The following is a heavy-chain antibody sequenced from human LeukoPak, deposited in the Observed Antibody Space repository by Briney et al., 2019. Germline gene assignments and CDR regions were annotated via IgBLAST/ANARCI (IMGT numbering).Heavy chain of an antibody. CDR3: ARDTYDFWSGYYTYYYMDV. Sequence: GGSLRLSCAASGFTFRNFAMNWVRQAPGKGLEWVSSISSSSSCIYYADSVKGRFTISRDNAKNSLYLQMNSLRAEDTAVYYCARDTYDFWSGYYTYYYMDVWGKGTTVTVSS. V-gene: IGHV3-21*01. J-gene: IGHJ6*03. CDR2: ISSSSSCI. D-gene: IGHD3-3*01. CDR1: GFTFRNFA.